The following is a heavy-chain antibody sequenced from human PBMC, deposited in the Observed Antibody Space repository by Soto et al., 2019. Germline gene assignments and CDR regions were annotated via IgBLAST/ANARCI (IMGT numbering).Heavy chain of an antibody. D-gene: IGHD2-15*01. V-gene: IGHV2-26*01. CDR2: IFSNDEK. CDR3: ARIRLVMPMVADSYYYGMDA. CDR1: GFSLSNARMG. J-gene: IGHJ6*02. Sequence: QVTLKESGPVLVKPTETITLTCTVSGFSLSNARMGVTWIRQPPGKALQWLAHIFSNDEKSYSTSLKSTLTSTKDTTKIQVVLTMTNMDTVDTATYYCARIRLVMPMVADSYYYGMDAGGRGTTVTVSS.